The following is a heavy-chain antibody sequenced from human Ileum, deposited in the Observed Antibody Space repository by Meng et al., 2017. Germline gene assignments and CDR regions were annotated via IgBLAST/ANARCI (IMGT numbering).Heavy chain of an antibody. V-gene: IGHV7-4-1*02. J-gene: IGHJ4*02. CDR2: SNTNIGSP. CDR3: ARDSKVTTGRFLEWSYFDQ. D-gene: IGHD3-3*01. CDR1: GYRFTSYT. Sequence: ASVQVSCKASGYRFTSYTMNWVRQAPGKGPEWMGRSNTNIGSPTYAQGFTGRFVFSLDTSVSTAYVKISSLKAEDTAIYYCARDSKVTTGRFLEWSYFDQWGQGTLVTVSS.